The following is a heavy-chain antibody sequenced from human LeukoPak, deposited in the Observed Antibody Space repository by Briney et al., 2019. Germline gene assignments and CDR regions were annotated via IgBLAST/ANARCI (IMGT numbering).Heavy chain of an antibody. CDR1: GGSISSSSYY. Sequence: SETLSLTCNVSGGSISSSSYYWGWIRQPPGKGLEWIGSIYYSGSTYYNPSLKSRVTISVDTSKNQFSLKLSSVTAADTAVYYCARDMGGSLRYFDWSSAFDIWGQGTMVTVSS. D-gene: IGHD3-9*01. V-gene: IGHV4-39*07. CDR3: ARDMGGSLRYFDWSSAFDI. CDR2: IYYSGST. J-gene: IGHJ3*02.